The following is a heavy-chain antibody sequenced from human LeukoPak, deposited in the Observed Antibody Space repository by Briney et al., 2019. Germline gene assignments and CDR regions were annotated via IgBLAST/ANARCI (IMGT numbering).Heavy chain of an antibody. V-gene: IGHV4-59*01. CDR3: ASIGYSSSPYYYYYYGMDV. J-gene: IGHJ6*02. D-gene: IGHD6-13*01. CDR1: GGSISSYY. Sequence: SETLSLTCTVSGGSISSYYWSWIRQPPGKGLEWIGYIYYSGSTNYNPSLKSRVTISVDTSKNQFSLKLSSVTAADTAMYYCASIGYSSSPYYYYYYGMDVWGQGTTVTVSS. CDR2: IYYSGST.